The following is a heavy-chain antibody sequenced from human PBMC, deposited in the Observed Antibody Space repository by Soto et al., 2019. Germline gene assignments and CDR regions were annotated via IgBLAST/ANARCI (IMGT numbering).Heavy chain of an antibody. Sequence: SCKVSGFTFSSYSINWVRQAPGKGLEWVSSISSSSTYIYYADSVKGRFTISRDNAKNSLYLQMNSLRAEDTAVYYCARDRTGYSGSYYFDYWGQGTLVTVSS. CDR2: ISSSSTYI. J-gene: IGHJ4*02. V-gene: IGHV3-21*01. CDR1: GFTFSSYS. D-gene: IGHD1-26*01. CDR3: ARDRTGYSGSYYFDY.